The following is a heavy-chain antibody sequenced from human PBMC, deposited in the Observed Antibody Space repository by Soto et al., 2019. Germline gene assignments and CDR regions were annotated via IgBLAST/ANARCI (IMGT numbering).Heavy chain of an antibody. D-gene: IGHD4-17*01. J-gene: IGHJ4*02. CDR3: ARMMTKAFDY. Sequence: SETLSLTCTLSGGSISSGGYSWCWIRQHPGKGLEWIGYIYYSGSTYYNPSLKSRVTISVDTSKNQFSLKLSSVTAADTAVYYCARMMTKAFDYWGQGTLVTVSS. V-gene: IGHV4-31*03. CDR2: IYYSGST. CDR1: GGSISSGGYS.